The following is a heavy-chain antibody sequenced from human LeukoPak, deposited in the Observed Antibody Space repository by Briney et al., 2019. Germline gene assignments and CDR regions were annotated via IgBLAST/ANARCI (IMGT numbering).Heavy chain of an antibody. CDR3: TQRGYSGYALGY. CDR1: GFTFSGSA. V-gene: IGHV3-73*01. D-gene: IGHD5-12*01. Sequence: GGSLRLSCAASGFTFSGSAMHWVRQASGKGLEWVGRIRSKANSYATAYAASVKGRFTISRDDSKNTAYLQMNSLKTEDTAMYYCTQRGYSGYALGYWGQGTLVTVSS. J-gene: IGHJ4*02. CDR2: IRSKANSYAT.